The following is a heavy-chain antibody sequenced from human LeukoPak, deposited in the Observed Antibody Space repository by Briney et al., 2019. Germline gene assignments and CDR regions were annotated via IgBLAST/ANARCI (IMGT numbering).Heavy chain of an antibody. J-gene: IGHJ4*02. Sequence: GASVKVSCKASGYTFTGYYMHWVRQAPGQGLEWMGWINPNSGGTNYAQKFQGRVTMTRDTSISTAYMELSRLRSDDTAVYYCARGTLVNHQITMVRGVIMPIDYWGQGTLVTVSS. CDR1: GYTFTGYY. CDR2: INPNSGGT. CDR3: ARGTLVNHQITMVRGVIMPIDY. V-gene: IGHV1-2*02. D-gene: IGHD3-10*01.